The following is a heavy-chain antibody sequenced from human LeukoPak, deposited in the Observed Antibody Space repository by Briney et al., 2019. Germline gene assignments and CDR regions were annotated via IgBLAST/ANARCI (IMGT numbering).Heavy chain of an antibody. CDR1: GGSISSSNW. D-gene: IGHD3-16*01. J-gene: IGHJ4*02. CDR2: IYHSGST. CDR3: AARCYDYVWGSPFDY. Sequence: SETLSLTCAVSGGSISSSNWWSGVRQPPGKGLEWIGEIYHSGSTNYNPSLKCRVTISVDKSKNQFSLKLSSVTAADTAVYYCAARCYDYVWGSPFDYWGQGTLVTVSS. V-gene: IGHV4-4*02.